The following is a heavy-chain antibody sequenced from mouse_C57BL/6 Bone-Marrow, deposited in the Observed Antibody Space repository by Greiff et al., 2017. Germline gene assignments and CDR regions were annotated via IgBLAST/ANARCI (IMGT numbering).Heavy chain of an antibody. J-gene: IGHJ3*01. Sequence: EVQLQQSGPVLVKPGASVKMSCKASGYTFTDYYMNWVKQSHGKSLEWIGVINPYNGGTSYNQKFKGKATLTVDKASSTAYMELNSLTSEDSAVYYCARDLYYSNLGTWFAYWGQGTLVTVSA. CDR3: ARDLYYSNLGTWFAY. V-gene: IGHV1-19*01. CDR1: GYTFTDYY. D-gene: IGHD2-5*01. CDR2: INPYNGGT.